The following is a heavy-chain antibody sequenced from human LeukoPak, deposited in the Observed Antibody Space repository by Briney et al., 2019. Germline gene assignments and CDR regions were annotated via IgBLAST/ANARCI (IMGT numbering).Heavy chain of an antibody. CDR2: IRGDTSDT. CDR3: TTGEGFNYYDSSGYWRD. Sequence: GGSLRLSCAASGFTFSTYAMSWVRQAPGKGLEWVSTIRGDTSDTYFADSVKGRFTISRDNSRTTLYLQMNSLKTEDTAVYYCTTGEGFNYYDSSGYWRDWGQGTLVTVSS. J-gene: IGHJ4*02. V-gene: IGHV3-23*01. CDR1: GFTFSTYA. D-gene: IGHD3-22*01.